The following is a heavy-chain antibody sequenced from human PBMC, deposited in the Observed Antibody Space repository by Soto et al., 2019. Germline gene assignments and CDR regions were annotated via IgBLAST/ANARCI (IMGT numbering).Heavy chain of an antibody. D-gene: IGHD5-18*01. V-gene: IGHV4-30-4*01. J-gene: IGHJ2*01. CDR2: IFPSGAT. CDR3: ARGSAAKRYFDL. Sequence: QVQLQESGPGLVKPSQTLSLMCTVSGAPISGGDYHWSWIRQPPGKCLEWIGYIFPSGATQYNSSLGSRMTMSVEPAKRHFSLKLTSVTAAHTAVYFCARGSAAKRYFDLWGRGTLVTVSS. CDR1: GAPISGGDYH.